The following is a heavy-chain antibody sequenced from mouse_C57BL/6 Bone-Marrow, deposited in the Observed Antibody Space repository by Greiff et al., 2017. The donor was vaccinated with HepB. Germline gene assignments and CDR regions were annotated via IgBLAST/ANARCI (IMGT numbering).Heavy chain of an antibody. J-gene: IGHJ1*03. Sequence: QVQLQQPGTELVKPGASVKLSCKASGYTFTSYRMHWVKQRPGQGLEWIGNINPSNGGTNYNEKFKSKATLTVDKSSSTAYMQLSSLTSEDSAVYYCARRDGYYLYWYFDVWGTGTTVTVSS. CDR3: ARRDGYYLYWYFDV. V-gene: IGHV1-53*01. CDR1: GYTFTSYR. D-gene: IGHD2-3*01. CDR2: INPSNGGT.